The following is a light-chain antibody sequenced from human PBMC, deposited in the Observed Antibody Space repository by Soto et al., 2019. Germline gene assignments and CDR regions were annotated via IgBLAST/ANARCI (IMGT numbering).Light chain of an antibody. V-gene: IGKV3-20*01. CDR3: QKYGSSRWT. CDR2: GSS. Sequence: EIVLTQSPGTLSLSPGERATLSCRASQSVSSAYLAWYQQKLGQAPRLLIYGSSNRATGIPDRFSGSGSGTDFTLTISRLEREDFEVYYCQKYGSSRWTFGQGTKVEIK. J-gene: IGKJ1*01. CDR1: QSVSSAY.